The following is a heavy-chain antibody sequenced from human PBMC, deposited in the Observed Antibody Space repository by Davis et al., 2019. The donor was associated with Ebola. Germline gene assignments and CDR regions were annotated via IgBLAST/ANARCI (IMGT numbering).Heavy chain of an antibody. CDR2: IYPDDSDT. CDR3: ARATAVGGKYFFDY. D-gene: IGHD6-19*01. CDR1: GYSFTNYW. J-gene: IGHJ4*02. V-gene: IGHV5-51*01. Sequence: GESLKISCKDSGYSFTNYWIGWVRQMPGKGLEWMGIIYPDDSDTTYSPSFQGQVTISADKSISTAYLQWSSLKASDTAIYYCARATAVGGKYFFDYWGQGTLVTVSS.